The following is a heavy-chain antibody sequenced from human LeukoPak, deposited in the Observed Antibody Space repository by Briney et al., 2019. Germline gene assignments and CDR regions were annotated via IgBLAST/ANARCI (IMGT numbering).Heavy chain of an antibody. Sequence: SETLSLTCTVSGGSISSGDYYWSWIRQPPGKGLEWIGYIYYSGSTYYNPSLKSRVTISVDTSKNQFSLKLSSVTAADTAVYYCARDPNDYGDYVWYFDLWGRGTLVTVSS. CDR1: GGSISSGDYY. V-gene: IGHV4-30-4*01. CDR3: ARDPNDYGDYVWYFDL. D-gene: IGHD4-17*01. J-gene: IGHJ2*01. CDR2: IYYSGST.